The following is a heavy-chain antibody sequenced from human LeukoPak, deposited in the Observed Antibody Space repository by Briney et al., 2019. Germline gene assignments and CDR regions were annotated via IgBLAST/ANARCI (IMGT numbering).Heavy chain of an antibody. V-gene: IGHV1-3*01. Sequence: ASVKVSCTASGYSFTSFAMHWVRQAPGQGLEWMGWINAGDGDTKYSQKFQGRVTITGDTPASTVYMELSSLRSEDTAVYYCARANSGYGVWGQGTLVTVSS. D-gene: IGHD5-12*01. CDR2: INAGDGDT. CDR3: ARANSGYGV. CDR1: GYSFTSFA. J-gene: IGHJ4*02.